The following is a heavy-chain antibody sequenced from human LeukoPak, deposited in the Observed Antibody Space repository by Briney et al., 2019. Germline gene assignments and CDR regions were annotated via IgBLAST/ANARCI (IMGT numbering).Heavy chain of an antibody. Sequence: ASVKVSCKASGYTFTSLYMHWVRQAPGQGLEWMGIINPSGGRASYAQKFQGRVTMTRDTSTSTVYMELSSLRSEDTAVYYCARNAVVVVPSYYYYYMDVWGKGTTVTISS. CDR3: ARNAVVVVPSYYYYYMDV. J-gene: IGHJ6*03. CDR2: INPSGGRA. CDR1: GYTFTSLY. D-gene: IGHD2-15*01. V-gene: IGHV1-46*01.